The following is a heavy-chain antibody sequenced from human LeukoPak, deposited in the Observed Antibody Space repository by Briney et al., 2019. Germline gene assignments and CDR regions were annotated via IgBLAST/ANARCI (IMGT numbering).Heavy chain of an antibody. CDR1: GGSINSYW. Sequence: SETLSLTCSVSGGSINSYWWSWIRQPAGKGLEFIGRIYTTGMTNYNPSLKSRVSMSVDTSKNQFSLDLRSVTAADTAVYFCARAGYTISSYRFDYWGQGALVTVSS. CDR3: ARAGYTISSYRFDY. D-gene: IGHD3-16*02. CDR2: IYTTGMT. J-gene: IGHJ4*02. V-gene: IGHV4-4*07.